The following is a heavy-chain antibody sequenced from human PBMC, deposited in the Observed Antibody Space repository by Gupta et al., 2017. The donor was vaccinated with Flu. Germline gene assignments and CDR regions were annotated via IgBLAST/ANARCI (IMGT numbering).Heavy chain of an antibody. CDR2: ISGSGGST. Sequence: EVQLLESGGGLVQPGGSLRLSCAASGFTFSSSAMSWARQAPGKGLEWVSAISGSGGSTYYADSVKGRFTISRDNSKNTLYLQMNSLRAEDTAVYDCAKVRVVVVAPLFDYWGQGTLVTVSS. D-gene: IGHD2-15*01. CDR1: GFTFSSSA. V-gene: IGHV3-23*01. J-gene: IGHJ4*02. CDR3: AKVRVVVVAPLFDY.